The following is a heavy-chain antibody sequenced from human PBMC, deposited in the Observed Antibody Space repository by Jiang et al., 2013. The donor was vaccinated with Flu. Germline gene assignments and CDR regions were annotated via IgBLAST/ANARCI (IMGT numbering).Heavy chain of an antibody. CDR3: ARDPPNLLYHSWHYYYGMDV. V-gene: IGHV1-46*03. J-gene: IGHJ6*02. CDR1: GYTFTSYY. D-gene: IGHD2-15*01. CDR2: INPSGGST. Sequence: QLVESGAEVKKPGASVKVSCKASGYTFTSYYMHWVRQAPGQGLEWMGIINPSGGSTSYAQKFQGRVTMTRDTSTSTVYMELSSLRSEDTAVYYCARDPPNLLYHSWHYYYGMDVWGQGTTVTVSS.